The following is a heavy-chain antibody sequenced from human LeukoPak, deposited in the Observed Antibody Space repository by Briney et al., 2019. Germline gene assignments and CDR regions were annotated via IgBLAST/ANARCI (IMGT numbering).Heavy chain of an antibody. CDR3: ARAIGFDDSGRYYPDY. V-gene: IGHV4-39*01. CDR2: VYYSGRT. Sequence: PSETLSLTCTVSGGSISRSDYYRGWIRQPPGKGLEWIESVYYSGRTYYNPSLKSQVTISVDTSKNQFSLKVSSVTAADTAVYFCARAIGFDDSGRYYPDYWGQGTLVSVSS. CDR1: GGSISRSDYY. J-gene: IGHJ4*01. D-gene: IGHD3-10*01.